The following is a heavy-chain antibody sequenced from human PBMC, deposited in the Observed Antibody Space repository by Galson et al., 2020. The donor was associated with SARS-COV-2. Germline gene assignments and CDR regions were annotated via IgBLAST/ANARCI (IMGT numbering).Heavy chain of an antibody. CDR2: INHSGST. J-gene: IGHJ6*03. Sequence: SETLSLTCAVYGGSFSGYYWSWIRQPPGKGLEWIGEINHSGSTNYNPSLKSRVTISVDTSKDQFSLKLSSVTAADTAVYYCARKGIGEGYYYMDVWGKGTTVTVSS. V-gene: IGHV4-34*01. D-gene: IGHD3-10*01. CDR1: GGSFSGYY. CDR3: ARKGIGEGYYYMDV.